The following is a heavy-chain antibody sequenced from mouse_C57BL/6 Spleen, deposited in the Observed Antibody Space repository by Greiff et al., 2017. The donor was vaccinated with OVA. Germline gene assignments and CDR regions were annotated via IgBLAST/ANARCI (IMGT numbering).Heavy chain of an antibody. Sequence: QVQLQQPGTELVKPGASVKLSCKASGYTFTSYWMHWVKQRPGQGLEWIGTINPSNGGTNYNEKFKSKATLTVDKSSSTAYMQRSSLTSEDSAVXYCARREKAGTAMDYWGQGTSGTVSS. CDR2: INPSNGGT. J-gene: IGHJ4*01. CDR3: ARREKAGTAMDY. V-gene: IGHV1-53*01. CDR1: GYTFTSYW. D-gene: IGHD4-1*01.